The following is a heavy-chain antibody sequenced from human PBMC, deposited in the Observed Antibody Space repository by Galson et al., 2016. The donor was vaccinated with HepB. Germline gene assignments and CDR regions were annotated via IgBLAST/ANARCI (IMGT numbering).Heavy chain of an antibody. CDR3: ARQSVANPNLDY. CDR1: GYRFFAYW. J-gene: IGHJ4*02. CDR2: IYPADSDT. D-gene: IGHD4-23*01. Sequence: QSGAEVKKPGESLTISCTGSGYRFFAYWIGWVRQMPGKGLEWMGIIYPADSDTRYSPSFQGQVTISVDKSINTAYLQWSSLKASDTAMYYCARQSVANPNLDYWGQGTLVTVSS. V-gene: IGHV5-51*01.